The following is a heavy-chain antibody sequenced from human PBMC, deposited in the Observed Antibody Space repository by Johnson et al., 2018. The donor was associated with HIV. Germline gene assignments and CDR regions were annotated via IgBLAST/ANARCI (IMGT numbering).Heavy chain of an antibody. J-gene: IGHJ3*02. CDR3: ARGHMVRGVTHAFDI. CDR1: GFTVSGNY. CDR2: MYSGGST. D-gene: IGHD3-10*01. V-gene: IGHV3-66*01. Sequence: VQLVESGGGLVQPGGSLRLSCVASGFTVSGNYMSWVRQAPGKGLEWVSVMYSGGSTYYADSVKGRFTISRDNSKNTLYRQMNSLRAEDTAVYYCARGHMVRGVTHAFDIWGQGTMVTVSS.